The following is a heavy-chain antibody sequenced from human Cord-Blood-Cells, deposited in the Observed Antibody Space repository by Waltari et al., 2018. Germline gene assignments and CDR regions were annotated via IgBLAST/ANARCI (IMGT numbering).Heavy chain of an antibody. D-gene: IGHD7-27*01. V-gene: IGHV3-7*05. Sequence: EVQLVESGGGLVQPGGSLRLSCAASGFTFISYWLSWVRQAPGKGLEWVANIKQDGSEKYYVDSVKGRFTISRDNAKNSLYLQMNSLRAEDTAVYYCARPTGAPDYWGQGTLVTVSS. CDR1: GFTFISYW. CDR2: IKQDGSEK. J-gene: IGHJ4*02. CDR3: ARPTGAPDY.